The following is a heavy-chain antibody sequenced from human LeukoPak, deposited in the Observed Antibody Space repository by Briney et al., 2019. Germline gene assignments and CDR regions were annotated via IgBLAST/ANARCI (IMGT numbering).Heavy chain of an antibody. CDR1: GYTFTGYY. J-gene: IGHJ4*02. V-gene: IGHV1-2*02. Sequence: ASVKVSCKASGYTFTGYYMHWVRQAPGQGLEWMGWINPNSGGTNYAQKFQGRVTMTRDTSISTAYMELSRLRSDDTAVYYCARERSIAVAGEFGTWGQGTLVTVSS. CDR2: INPNSGGT. CDR3: ARERSIAVAGEFGT. D-gene: IGHD6-19*01.